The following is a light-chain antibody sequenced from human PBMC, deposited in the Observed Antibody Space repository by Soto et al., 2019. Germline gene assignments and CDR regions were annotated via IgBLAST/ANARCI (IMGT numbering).Light chain of an antibody. CDR1: QSVSTSY. Sequence: EIVLTQSPGTLSLSPGERATLSCRASQSVSTSYLAWYQQKPGQAPRLLIYGASSRATGTPDRFSGSGSGTDFTLTISRLEPADFAVYYCQQFGGSPRTFGQGTKVDI. V-gene: IGKV3-20*01. CDR3: QQFGGSPRT. CDR2: GAS. J-gene: IGKJ1*01.